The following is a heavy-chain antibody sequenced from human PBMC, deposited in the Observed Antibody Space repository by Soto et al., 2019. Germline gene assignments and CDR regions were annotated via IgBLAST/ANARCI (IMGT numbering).Heavy chain of an antibody. CDR3: ARNTLFGDHDRFDY. CDR1: GGSFSGYY. CDR2: INHSGST. V-gene: IGHV4-34*01. Sequence: SETLSLTCAVYGGSFSGYYWSWIRQPPGKGLEWIGEINHSGSTNYNPSLKSRVTISVDTSKNQFSLKLSSVTAADTAVYYCARNTLFGDHDRFDYWGQGTQVTVSS. D-gene: IGHD4-17*01. J-gene: IGHJ4*02.